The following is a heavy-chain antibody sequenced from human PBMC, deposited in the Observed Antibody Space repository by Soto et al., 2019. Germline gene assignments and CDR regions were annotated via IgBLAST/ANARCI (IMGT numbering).Heavy chain of an antibody. CDR3: ARRRPTGYYNY. D-gene: IGHD3-9*01. Sequence: QVQLVESGGDLVKPGGSLRLSCAASGFPFSDYYMSWIRQAPGKGLEWVSSIGGSSSYTNNADSVKGRFPISRDNAKNSLYLQMNSLRAEDTAVYYCARRRPTGYYNYLGQGTLVTVSA. J-gene: IGHJ4*02. CDR1: GFPFSDYY. V-gene: IGHV3-11*05. CDR2: IGGSSSYT.